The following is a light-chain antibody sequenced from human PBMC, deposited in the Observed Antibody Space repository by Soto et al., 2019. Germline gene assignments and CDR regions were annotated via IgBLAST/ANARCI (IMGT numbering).Light chain of an antibody. Sequence: DIVMTQSPGTLSLSPGERATLSCRASQSISSNYLAWYQQEPGQSPRLLIYGASSRATGIPDRFSGRGSGTDFTLTISRLEPEDFAVYFCQQYGTSPRTFGQGTKVDIK. CDR1: QSISSNY. CDR3: QQYGTSPRT. J-gene: IGKJ1*01. V-gene: IGKV3-20*01. CDR2: GAS.